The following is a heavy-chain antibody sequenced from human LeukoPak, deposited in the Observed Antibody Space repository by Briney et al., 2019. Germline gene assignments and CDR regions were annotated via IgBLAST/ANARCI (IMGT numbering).Heavy chain of an antibody. CDR3: ARHINNMLDS. D-gene: IGHD2-8*01. Sequence: PSETLSLTCAVSGYSISSGYYWGWILQPPGKGLEWIGGVSHSGSTYYNPSLRSRVTISVDTSNNHFSLTLSSVSAADTAVYSCARHINNMLDSWGQGTLVTVSS. CDR2: VSHSGST. J-gene: IGHJ4*02. V-gene: IGHV4-38-2*01. CDR1: GYSISSGYY.